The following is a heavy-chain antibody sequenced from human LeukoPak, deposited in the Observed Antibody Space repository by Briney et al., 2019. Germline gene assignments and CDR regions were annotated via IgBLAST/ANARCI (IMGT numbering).Heavy chain of an antibody. CDR1: GFAFSNYT. CDR2: ISSRSSYI. D-gene: IGHD1-1*01. Sequence: GGSLRLSCAASGFAFSNYTMNWVRQAPGKGLEWVSSISSRSSYIYYADSVKGRFTISEDNAKKSLYLQMNSLRAEDTAVYYCARVVNPYNPGRYFDYWGQGTLVTVSS. J-gene: IGHJ4*02. V-gene: IGHV3-21*01. CDR3: ARVVNPYNPGRYFDY.